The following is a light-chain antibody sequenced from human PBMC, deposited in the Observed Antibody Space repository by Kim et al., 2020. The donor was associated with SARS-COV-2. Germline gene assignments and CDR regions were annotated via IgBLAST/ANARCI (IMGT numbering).Light chain of an antibody. J-gene: IGLJ2*01. CDR2: DVS. V-gene: IGLV2-11*02. CDR3: CSYAGNYVI. Sequence: QSALTQPRSVSGSPGQSVTISCTGTSSDVGGYNYVSWYQKNPGKAPKLMIYDVSERPSGVPDRFSGSKTGNTASLTVSGLQAEDEADYYCCSYAGNYVIFGEGTQLNVL. CDR1: SSDVGGYNY.